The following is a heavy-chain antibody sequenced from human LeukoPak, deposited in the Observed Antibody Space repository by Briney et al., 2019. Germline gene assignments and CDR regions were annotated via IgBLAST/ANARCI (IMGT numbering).Heavy chain of an antibody. D-gene: IGHD6-19*01. Sequence: GGSLRPSCAASGFTFSSYAMTWVRQAPGKGLEWVSAITGGGTATYYADSVKGRSTISRDNSKNTLYLQMNSLRAEDTAVYYCAKGQQWPDYWGQGTLVTVSS. J-gene: IGHJ4*02. CDR2: ITGGGTAT. CDR3: AKGQQWPDY. CDR1: GFTFSSYA. V-gene: IGHV3-23*01.